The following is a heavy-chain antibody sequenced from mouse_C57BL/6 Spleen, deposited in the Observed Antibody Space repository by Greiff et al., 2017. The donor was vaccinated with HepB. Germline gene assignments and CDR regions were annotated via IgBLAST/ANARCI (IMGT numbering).Heavy chain of an antibody. CDR1: GYTFTSYW. Sequence: QVQLQQPGAELVKPGASVKLSCKASGYTFTSYWMQWVKQRPGQGLEWIGEINPSDSFPNNNQKFKGKATLTVDTSSSTAYMQLSSLTSEDAAVYYCARGGITLGYAMDYWGQGTSVTVSS. D-gene: IGHD1-1*01. J-gene: IGHJ4*01. CDR2: INPSDSFP. V-gene: IGHV1-50*01. CDR3: ARGGITLGYAMDY.